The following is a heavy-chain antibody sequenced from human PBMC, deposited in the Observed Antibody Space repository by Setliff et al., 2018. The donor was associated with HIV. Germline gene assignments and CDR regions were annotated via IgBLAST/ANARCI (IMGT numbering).Heavy chain of an antibody. CDR1: GGSISSSSYY. Sequence: SETLSLTCTVSGGSISSSSYYWSWIRQHPGKGLDWIGYIYYSGSTKYNPSLKSRVTISVDTSKNQFSLKVSSVTAADTAVYYCARDTGKSSGLDYWGQGTLVTVSS. D-gene: IGHD3-22*01. V-gene: IGHV4-61*01. J-gene: IGHJ4*02. CDR3: ARDTGKSSGLDY. CDR2: IYYSGST.